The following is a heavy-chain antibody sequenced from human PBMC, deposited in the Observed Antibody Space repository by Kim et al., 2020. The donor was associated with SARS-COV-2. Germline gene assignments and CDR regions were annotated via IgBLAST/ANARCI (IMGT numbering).Heavy chain of an antibody. CDR2: MYYTGST. CDR3: ARHGGSYDPIPHGFDI. V-gene: IGHV4-59*08. Sequence: SETLSLTCTVSGGSISSYYWSWIRQPPGKGLEWIGYMYYTGSTNNNPSLKSRLTMSVDTSRNQLSLKLKSVTAADTAVYYCARHGGSYDPIPHGFDIWGHGTMVTVSS. CDR1: GGSISSYY. J-gene: IGHJ3*02. D-gene: IGHD2-2*02.